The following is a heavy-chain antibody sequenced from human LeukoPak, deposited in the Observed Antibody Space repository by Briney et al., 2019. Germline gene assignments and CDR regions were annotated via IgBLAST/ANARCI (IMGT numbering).Heavy chain of an antibody. J-gene: IGHJ4*02. V-gene: IGHV3-30*14. D-gene: IGHD6-13*01. CDR2: IFCDGSIA. CDR3: ARAGPSSSWHQFDY. CDR1: GFTFSHYA. Sequence: GGSLRLSCAASGFTFSHYAMHWARQAPGKGLEWVAVIFCDGSIAYYADSVKGRFTISRDNSKNTLYLQMNRLRAEDTAVYYCARAGPSSSWHQFDYWGQGTLVTVSS.